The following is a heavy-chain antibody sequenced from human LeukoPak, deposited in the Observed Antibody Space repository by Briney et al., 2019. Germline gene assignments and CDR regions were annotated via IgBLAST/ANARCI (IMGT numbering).Heavy chain of an antibody. Sequence: PSETLSLTCAVYGGSLSGYYWSWIRQPPGKGLEWIGEINHSGSTNYNPSLKSRVTISVDTSKNQFSLKLSSVTAADTAVYYCARGGRAARPVFDYWGQGTLVTVSS. CDR1: GGSLSGYY. CDR2: INHSGST. D-gene: IGHD6-6*01. J-gene: IGHJ4*02. CDR3: ARGGRAARPVFDY. V-gene: IGHV4-34*01.